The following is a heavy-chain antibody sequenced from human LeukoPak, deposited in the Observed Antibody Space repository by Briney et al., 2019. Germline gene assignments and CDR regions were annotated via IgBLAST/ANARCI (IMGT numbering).Heavy chain of an antibody. CDR2: INHSGST. D-gene: IGHD1-26*01. CDR3: ARDISTLLLDY. V-gene: IGHV4-34*01. CDR1: GGSFSGYY. J-gene: IGHJ4*02. Sequence: PSETLSLTCAVYGGSFSGYYWSWIRQPPGKGLEWIGEINHSGSTNYNPSLKSRVTISVDTSKNQFSLKLSSVTAADTAVYYCARDISTLLLDYWGQGTLVTVSS.